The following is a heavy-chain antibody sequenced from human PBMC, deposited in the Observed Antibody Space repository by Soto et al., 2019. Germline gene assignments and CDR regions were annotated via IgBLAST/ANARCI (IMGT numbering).Heavy chain of an antibody. Sequence: ELQLLESGGGLAQPGGSLRLSCAASGFTFSSYAMNWVRQAPGKGLEWVSALSGSGDTTYYADSVRGRFSISRDNSKNTLYLQMSSLRGEDTAVYYCAKGTQFFYYYAMDVWGQGPTVTVSS. CDR2: LSGSGDTT. V-gene: IGHV3-23*01. CDR3: AKGTQFFYYYAMDV. J-gene: IGHJ6*02. CDR1: GFTFSSYA.